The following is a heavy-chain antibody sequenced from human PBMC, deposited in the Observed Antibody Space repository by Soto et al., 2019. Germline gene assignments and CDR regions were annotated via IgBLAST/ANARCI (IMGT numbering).Heavy chain of an antibody. CDR2: INPNSGGT. Sequence: GASVKVSCKASGYTFTGYYMHWVRQAPGQGLEWMGWINPNSGGTNYAQKFQGWVTMTRDTSISTAYMELSRLRSDDTAVYYCARDLGGYCATGVCLTYYMDVWGKGTTVTVSS. CDR1: GYTFTGYY. CDR3: ARDLGGYCATGVCLTYYMDV. J-gene: IGHJ6*03. V-gene: IGHV1-2*04. D-gene: IGHD2-8*01.